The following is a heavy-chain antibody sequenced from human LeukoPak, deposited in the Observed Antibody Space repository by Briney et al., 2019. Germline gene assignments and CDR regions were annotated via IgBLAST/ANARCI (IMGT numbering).Heavy chain of an antibody. Sequence: PSGTLSLTCAVSGGSISSSNWWSWVRQPPGKGLEWIGEIYHSGSTNYNPSLKGRVTISVDKSKNQFSLKLSSVTAADTAVYYCARHDGYSYGYDYYYYGMDVWGKGTTVTVSS. V-gene: IGHV4-4*02. D-gene: IGHD5-18*01. CDR3: ARHDGYSYGYDYYYYGMDV. CDR2: IYHSGST. J-gene: IGHJ6*04. CDR1: GGSISSSNW.